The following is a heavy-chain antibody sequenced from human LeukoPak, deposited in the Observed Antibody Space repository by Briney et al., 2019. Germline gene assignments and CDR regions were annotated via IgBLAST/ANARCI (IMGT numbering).Heavy chain of an antibody. CDR1: RFTFSSYA. J-gene: IGHJ4*02. Sequence: PGGSLRLSCAASRFTFSSYAMSWVRQAPGKGLEWVSAISGSGGSTYYADSVKGRFTISRDNSKNTLYLQMNSLRAEDTAVYYCAKFPTYYYDSSGYSYFDYWGQGTLVTVSS. CDR2: ISGSGGST. D-gene: IGHD3-22*01. V-gene: IGHV3-23*01. CDR3: AKFPTYYYDSSGYSYFDY.